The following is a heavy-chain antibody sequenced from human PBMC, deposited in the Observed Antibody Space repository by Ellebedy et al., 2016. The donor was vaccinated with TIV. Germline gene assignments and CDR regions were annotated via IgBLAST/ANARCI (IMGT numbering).Heavy chain of an antibody. CDR2: INQDGSAE. J-gene: IGHJ4*02. D-gene: IGHD6-19*01. V-gene: IGHV3-7*03. Sequence: GGSLRLSCAASGFTFRNDWMNWVRQAPGKGLEWVANINQDGSAEYYVDSVKGRFTISRDNAKNSLYLQMNSLRGEDTAVYYCARGGVVAGADYWGQGTLATVSS. CDR1: GFTFRNDW. CDR3: ARGGVVAGADY.